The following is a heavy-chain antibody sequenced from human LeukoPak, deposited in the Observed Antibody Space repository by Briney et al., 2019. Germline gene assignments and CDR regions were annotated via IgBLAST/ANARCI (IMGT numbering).Heavy chain of an antibody. CDR1: GYIFTTYG. CDR2: ISAYNGNT. V-gene: IGHV1-18*01. D-gene: IGHD3-3*01. J-gene: IGHJ4*02. CDR3: ASGSGVRFLEWLPGQPTYYFDY. Sequence: ASVKVSCKTSGYIFTTYGITWVRQAPGQGLEWMGWISAYNGNTNYAQKLQGRVTMTTDTSTSTAYMELRSLRSDDTAVYYCASGSGVRFLEWLPGQPTYYFDYWGQGTLVTVSS.